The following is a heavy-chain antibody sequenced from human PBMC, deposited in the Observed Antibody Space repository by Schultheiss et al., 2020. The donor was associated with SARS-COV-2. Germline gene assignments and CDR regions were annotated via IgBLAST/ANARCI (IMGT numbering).Heavy chain of an antibody. D-gene: IGHD6-6*01. J-gene: IGHJ4*02. V-gene: IGHV4-31*03. Sequence: SETLSLTCTVSGGSISSGGYYWSWIRQHPGKGLEWIGYIYYSGSTYYNPSLKSRVTISVDTSKNQFSLKLSSVTAADTAVYYCARGKLLRHFDYWGQGTLVTVSS. CDR3: ARGKLLRHFDY. CDR1: GGSISSGGYY. CDR2: IYYSGST.